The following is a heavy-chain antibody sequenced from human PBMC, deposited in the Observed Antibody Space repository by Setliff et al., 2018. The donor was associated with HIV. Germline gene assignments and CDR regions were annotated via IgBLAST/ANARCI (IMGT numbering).Heavy chain of an antibody. CDR3: ARVSITYWYSIPRDYYYYMDV. J-gene: IGHJ6*03. CDR1: GGSINSTSYY. Sequence: PSETLSLTCTVSGGSINSTSYYWGWIRQPPGNGLEWIGSIYHTGSTYYNPSLNSRVTMSVDKSRNQFSLKVSSVTAADTAVYYCARVSITYWYSIPRDYYYYMDVWGEGTTVTVSS. D-gene: IGHD2-8*02. V-gene: IGHV4-39*07. CDR2: IYHTGST.